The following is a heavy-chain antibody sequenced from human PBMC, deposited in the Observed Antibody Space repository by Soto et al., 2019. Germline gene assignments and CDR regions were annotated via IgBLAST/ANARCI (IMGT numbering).Heavy chain of an antibody. V-gene: IGHV3-48*03. Sequence: PGGSLRLSCAASGFTFSSYEMNWVRQAPGKGLEWVSYISSSGSTIYYADSVKGRFTISRDNAKNSLYLQMNSLRAEDTAVYYCAREDPGPWYFDLWGRGTLVTVSS. CDR3: AREDPGPWYFDL. CDR1: GFTFSSYE. CDR2: ISSSGSTI. J-gene: IGHJ2*01.